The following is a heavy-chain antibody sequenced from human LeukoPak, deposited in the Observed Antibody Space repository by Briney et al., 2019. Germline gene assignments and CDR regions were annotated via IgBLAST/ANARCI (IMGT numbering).Heavy chain of an antibody. Sequence: NPSETLSLTCTVSGGSISSSSYYWGWIRQPPGKGLEWIGSIYYSGSTYYNPSLKSRVTISVDTSKNQFSLKLSSVTAADTPVYYCARRPYYDFWSGYFPSYFDYWGQGTLVTVSS. D-gene: IGHD3-3*01. CDR1: GGSISSSSYY. CDR3: ARRPYYDFWSGYFPSYFDY. V-gene: IGHV4-39*01. J-gene: IGHJ4*02. CDR2: IYYSGST.